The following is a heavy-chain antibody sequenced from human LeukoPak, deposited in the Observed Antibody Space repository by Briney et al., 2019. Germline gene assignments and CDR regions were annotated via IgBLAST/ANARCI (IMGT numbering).Heavy chain of an antibody. D-gene: IGHD3-16*01. Sequence: PGRSLRLSCAASGFTFSSYAMHWVRQAPGKGLEWVGNIKEDGSETYYVDSVKGRFTISRDNAKNSLYLQMNSLRAEDTAVYYCAREIQSPISDFDYWGQGTLVTVSS. J-gene: IGHJ4*02. CDR1: GFTFSSYA. V-gene: IGHV3-7*01. CDR3: AREIQSPISDFDY. CDR2: IKEDGSET.